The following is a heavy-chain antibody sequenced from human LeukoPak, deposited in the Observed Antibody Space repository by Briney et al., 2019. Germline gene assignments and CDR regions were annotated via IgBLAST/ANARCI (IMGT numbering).Heavy chain of an antibody. Sequence: PSETLSLTCTASGGSISSYYWSWIRQPPGKGLEWIGYIYYSGSTNYNPSLKSRVTISVDTSKNQFSLKLSSVTAADTAVYYCAREGSGRYSGHDTLDYWGQGTLVTVSS. J-gene: IGHJ4*02. CDR2: IYYSGST. V-gene: IGHV4-59*01. CDR1: GGSISSYY. CDR3: AREGSGRYSGHDTLDY. D-gene: IGHD5-12*01.